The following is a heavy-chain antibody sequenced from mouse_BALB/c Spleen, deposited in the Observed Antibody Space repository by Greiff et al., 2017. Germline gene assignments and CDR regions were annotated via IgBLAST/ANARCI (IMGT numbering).Heavy chain of an antibody. Sequence: EVQVVASGGGLVKPGGSLKLSCAASGFTFSSYAMSWVRQSPEKRLEWVAEISSGGSYTYYPDTVTGRFTIARDNAKNTLYLEMSSLRSEDTAMYYCARDLREFAYWGQGTLVTVSA. D-gene: IGHD3-1*01. CDR1: GFTFSSYA. J-gene: IGHJ3*01. V-gene: IGHV5-9-4*01. CDR2: ISSGGSYT. CDR3: ARDLREFAY.